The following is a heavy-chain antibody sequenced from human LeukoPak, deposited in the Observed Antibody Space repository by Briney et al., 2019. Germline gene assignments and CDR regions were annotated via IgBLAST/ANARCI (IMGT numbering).Heavy chain of an antibody. CDR1: GVTISGYY. V-gene: IGHV4-4*09. Sequence: WGTLSLTCTVSGVTISGYYGSWIRQPPGKGLEWSGDIYTSGSTTYNPSLKSRVTISVDTTKNQFSLKRSPVTAAETAVYYCARRIVNYYMDAWGKGTTVTVSS. D-gene: IGHD2-21*01. J-gene: IGHJ6*03. CDR2: IYTSGST. CDR3: ARRIVNYYMDA.